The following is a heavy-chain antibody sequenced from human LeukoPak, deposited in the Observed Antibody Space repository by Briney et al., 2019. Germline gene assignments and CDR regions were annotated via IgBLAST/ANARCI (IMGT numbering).Heavy chain of an antibody. J-gene: IGHJ4*02. Sequence: PSQTLSLTCTVSGGSISSGSYYWSWIRQPAGKGLEWIGRIYTSGSTNYNPSLKSRVTISVDTSKNQSSLKLSSVTAADTAVYYCARVSDTGYSYWGQGTLVTVTS. CDR1: GGSISSGSYY. CDR3: ARVSDTGYSY. D-gene: IGHD1-1*01. V-gene: IGHV4-61*02. CDR2: IYTSGST.